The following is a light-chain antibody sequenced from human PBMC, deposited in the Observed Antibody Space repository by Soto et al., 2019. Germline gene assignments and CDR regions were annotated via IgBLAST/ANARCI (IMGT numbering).Light chain of an antibody. Sequence: EIVMTPSPATLSVSPGERATLSCRASQSLGTNLAWYQQKPGQAPRLLIYGASTRASDTPARFSGSGSVTEFALTISSLQSEDFAVYYCQQYNNWPITFGQGTRLEIK. CDR2: GAS. J-gene: IGKJ5*01. CDR1: QSLGTN. V-gene: IGKV3D-15*01. CDR3: QQYNNWPIT.